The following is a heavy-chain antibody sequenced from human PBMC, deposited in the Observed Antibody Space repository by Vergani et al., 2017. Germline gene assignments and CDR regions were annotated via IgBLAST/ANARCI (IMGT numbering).Heavy chain of an antibody. J-gene: IGHJ6*02. Sequence: QVQLVQSGAEVKKPGASVKVSCKASGYTFTSYGISWVRQAPGQGLEWMGWISAYNGNTNYAQKLQGRVTMTTDTSTSTAYMELRSLRSDDTAVYYCARGAARLLEWLLLDYYYYGMDVWGQGTTVTVSS. CDR3: ARGAARLLEWLLLDYYYYGMDV. CDR2: ISAYNGNT. V-gene: IGHV1-18*01. CDR1: GYTFTSYG. D-gene: IGHD3-3*01.